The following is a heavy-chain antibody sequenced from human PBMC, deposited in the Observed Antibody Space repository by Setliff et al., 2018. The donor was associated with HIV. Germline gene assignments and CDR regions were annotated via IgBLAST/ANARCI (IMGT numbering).Heavy chain of an antibody. Sequence: GGSLRLSCRVSGFIFKDYAMHWVRQAPGKGLEWVSAISGSGGSTYYADSVKGRFTISRDNAKNSLYLQMNSLRAEDTALYYCARDIPFGDLLMLQAYMDVWGKGTTVTVSS. V-gene: IGHV3-20*04. D-gene: IGHD3-10*01. CDR1: GFIFKDYA. J-gene: IGHJ6*04. CDR3: ARDIPFGDLLMLQAYMDV. CDR2: ISGSGGST.